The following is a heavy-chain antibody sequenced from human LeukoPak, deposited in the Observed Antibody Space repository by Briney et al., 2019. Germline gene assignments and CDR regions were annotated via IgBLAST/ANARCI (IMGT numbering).Heavy chain of an antibody. CDR3: ARSEFYDSSGQGDFDI. CDR1: GFTFSSYS. CDR2: ISSSSSYI. Sequence: GGSLRLSCAASGFTFSSYSMNWVRQAPGKGLEWVSSISSSSSYIYYADSVKGRFTISRDNAKNSLYLQMNSLRAEGTAVYYCARSEFYDSSGQGDFDIWGQGTMVTVSS. V-gene: IGHV3-21*01. J-gene: IGHJ3*02. D-gene: IGHD3-22*01.